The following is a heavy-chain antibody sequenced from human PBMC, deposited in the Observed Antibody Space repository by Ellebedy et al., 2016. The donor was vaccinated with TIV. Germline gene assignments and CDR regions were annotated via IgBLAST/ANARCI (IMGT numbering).Heavy chain of an antibody. J-gene: IGHJ4*02. CDR3: ARGHDYIWGSYRLPDY. V-gene: IGHV1-69*05. CDR1: GGTFSTYA. D-gene: IGHD3-16*02. Sequence: ASVKVSCKAFGGTFSTYALNWVRQAPGQGLEWIGAFLPMFGTATSAQKFQGRVTMTTDTSTSTAYMELRSLGSDDTAVYFCARGHDYIWGSYRLPDYWGQGTLVTVSS. CDR2: FLPMFGTA.